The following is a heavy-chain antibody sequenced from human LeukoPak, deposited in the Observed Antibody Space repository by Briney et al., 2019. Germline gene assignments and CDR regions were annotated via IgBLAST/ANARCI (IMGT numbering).Heavy chain of an antibody. CDR3: ARGGRKYDFLGGYYFDY. D-gene: IGHD3-3*01. J-gene: IGHJ4*02. CDR1: GYTFTSYG. CDR2: ISAYNGNT. Sequence: ASVKVSCKASGYTFTSYGISWVRQAPGQGLEWMGWISAYNGNTNYAQKLQGRVTMTTDTSTSTAYMELRSLRSDDTAVYCCARGGRKYDFLGGYYFDYWGQGTLVTVSS. V-gene: IGHV1-18*01.